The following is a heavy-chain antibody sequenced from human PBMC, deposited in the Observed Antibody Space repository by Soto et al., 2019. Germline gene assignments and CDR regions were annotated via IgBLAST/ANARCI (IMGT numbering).Heavy chain of an antibody. D-gene: IGHD1-26*01. CDR3: AKGMGGSPFGIDY. CDR1: GFTFSSYG. J-gene: IGHJ4*02. Sequence: PGGSLRLSCAASGFTFSSYGMHWVRQAPGKGLEWVAVISYDGSNKYYADSVKGRFTISRDNSKNTLYLQMNSLRAEDTAVYYCAKGMGGSPFGIDYWGQGTLVTVSS. V-gene: IGHV3-30*18. CDR2: ISYDGSNK.